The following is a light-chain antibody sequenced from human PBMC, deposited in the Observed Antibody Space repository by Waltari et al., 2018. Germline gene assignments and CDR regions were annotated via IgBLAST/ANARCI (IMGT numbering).Light chain of an antibody. CDR3: SSYAGFNNFVV. CDR1: SSDVGGYNY. Sequence: QSALTQPPSASGSPGQSVTISCTGTSSDVGGYNYVSWYQHHPGKAPKLMIYEVSKRPSGVPDRFSGSKSGNTASLTVSGPQAEDEADYYCSSYAGFNNFVVFGGGTSVTVL. CDR2: EVS. V-gene: IGLV2-8*01. J-gene: IGLJ2*01.